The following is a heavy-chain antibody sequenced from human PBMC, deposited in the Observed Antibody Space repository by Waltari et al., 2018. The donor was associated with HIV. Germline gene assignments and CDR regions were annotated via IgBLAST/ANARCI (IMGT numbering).Heavy chain of an antibody. D-gene: IGHD3-10*01. Sequence: EEQLFESGGGLVPPGGSLRLSCAASGFDFSQVVMKWVRRAPGKGPEWVSGISPASTNIYYADSVKGRFTIYRDNSRSTLYLQMNSLRAEDTATYYCAKDHPGNYYHIYGMDVWGQGTTVSVTS. CDR3: AKDHPGNYYHIYGMDV. V-gene: IGHV3-23*01. J-gene: IGHJ6*02. CDR2: ISPASTNI. CDR1: GFDFSQVV.